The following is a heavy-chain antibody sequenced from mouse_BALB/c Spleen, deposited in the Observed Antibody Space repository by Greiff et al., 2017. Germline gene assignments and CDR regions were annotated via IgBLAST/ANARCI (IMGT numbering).Heavy chain of an antibody. D-gene: IGHD1-1*01. CDR3: GRGGYGSSPYFDY. J-gene: IGHJ2*01. V-gene: IGHV1-87*01. CDR2: IYPGDGDT. Sequence: QVQLKESGAELARPGASVKLSCKASGYTFTSYWMQWVKQRPGQGLEWIGAIYPGDGDTRYTQKFKGKATLTADKSSSTAYMQLSSLASEDSAVYYCGRGGYGSSPYFDYWGQGTTLTVSS. CDR1: GYTFTSYW.